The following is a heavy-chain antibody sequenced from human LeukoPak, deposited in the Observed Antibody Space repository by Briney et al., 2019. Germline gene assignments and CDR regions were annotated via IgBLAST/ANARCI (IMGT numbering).Heavy chain of an antibody. CDR3: TTDRTDIVVVPAAMSTYYYYGMGV. D-gene: IGHD2-2*01. CDR1: GFTFSNAW. CDR2: IKSKTDGGTT. V-gene: IGHV3-15*01. Sequence: GGSLRLSCAASGFTFSNAWMSWVRQAPGKGLEWVGRIKSKTDGGTTDYAAPVKGRFTISRDDSKNTLYLQMNCLKTEDTAVYYCTTDRTDIVVVPAAMSTYYYYGMGVWGQGTTVTVSS. J-gene: IGHJ6*02.